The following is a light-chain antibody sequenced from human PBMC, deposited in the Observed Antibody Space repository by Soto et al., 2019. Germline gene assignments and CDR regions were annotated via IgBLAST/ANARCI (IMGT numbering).Light chain of an antibody. CDR3: AAWDDSLNEVV. CDR2: NNN. J-gene: IGLJ2*01. CDR1: SSNIGSNI. Sequence: QSALTQTPSVSGTPGQRVTISCSGSSSNIGSNIVNWYQQLPGTAPKLLIYNNNQRPSGVPDRFSDSKSGTSASLAISGLQSEDEADYFCAAWDDSLNEVVFGGGTKLTVL. V-gene: IGLV1-44*01.